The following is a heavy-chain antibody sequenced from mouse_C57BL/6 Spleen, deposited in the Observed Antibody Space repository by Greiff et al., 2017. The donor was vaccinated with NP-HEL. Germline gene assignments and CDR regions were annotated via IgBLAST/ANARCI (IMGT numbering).Heavy chain of an antibody. CDR1: GFTFTDYY. V-gene: IGHV7-3*01. CDR3: ARHKLGYFDY. Sequence: EVKLVESGGGLVQPGGSLSLSCAASGFTFTDYYMSWVRQPPGKALEWLGFIRNKANGYTTEYSASVKGRFTISRDNSQSILYLQMNALRAEDSATYYCARHKLGYFDYWGQGTTLTVSS. CDR2: IRNKANGYTT. D-gene: IGHD4-1*01. J-gene: IGHJ2*01.